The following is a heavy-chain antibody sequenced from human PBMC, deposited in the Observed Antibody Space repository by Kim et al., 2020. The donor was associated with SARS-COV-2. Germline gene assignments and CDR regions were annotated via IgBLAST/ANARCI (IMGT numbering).Heavy chain of an antibody. CDR2: ISSSGGST. V-gene: IGHV3-23*01. D-gene: IGHD1-26*01. J-gene: IGHJ3*02. CDR1: GFTFSSYA. CDR3: AKAYSGGYSMLGWGGYRDAFDI. Sequence: GGSLRLSCAASGFTFSSYAMSWVRQAPGKGLEWVSAISSSGGSTYYADSVKGRFTISRDNSKNTLYLQMNSLRAEDTAVYYCAKAYSGGYSMLGWGGYRDAFDIWGQGTMVTVSS.